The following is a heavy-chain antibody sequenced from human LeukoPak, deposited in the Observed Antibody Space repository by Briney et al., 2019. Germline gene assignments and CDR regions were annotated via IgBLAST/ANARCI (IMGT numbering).Heavy chain of an antibody. D-gene: IGHD2-15*01. V-gene: IGHV1-18*01. CDR2: ISAYNGNT. CDR3: AREGGYCSGGSCYDAFDI. J-gene: IGHJ3*02. CDR1: GYTFTSYG. Sequence: ASVEVSCKASGYTFTSYGISWVRQAPGQGLEWMGWISAYNGNTNYAQKLQGRVTMTTDTSTSTAYMELRSLRSDDTAVYYCAREGGYCSGGSCYDAFDIWGQGTMVTVSS.